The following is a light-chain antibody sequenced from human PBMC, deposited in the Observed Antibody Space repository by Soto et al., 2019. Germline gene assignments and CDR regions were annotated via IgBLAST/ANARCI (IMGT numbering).Light chain of an antibody. CDR1: QTLSGSF. J-gene: IGKJ5*01. Sequence: EIVMTQSPATLSFSPGERATLSCRASQTLSGSFLSWYQQKPGQAPRLLIYGASTRATGIPARFSGSGSGTDFTLTISSLQPEDFAVYYCQQDFNLPVTFGQGTRLEI. V-gene: IGKV3D-7*01. CDR2: GAS. CDR3: QQDFNLPVT.